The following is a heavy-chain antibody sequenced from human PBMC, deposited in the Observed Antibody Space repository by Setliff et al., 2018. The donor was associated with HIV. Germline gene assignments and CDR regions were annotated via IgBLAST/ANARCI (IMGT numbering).Heavy chain of an antibody. D-gene: IGHD5-18*01. CDR2: INHSGST. CDR1: GGSFSGYH. J-gene: IGHJ4*02. V-gene: IGHV4-34*01. CDR3: ARRGYTYGFSDF. Sequence: PSETLSLTCAVYGGSFSGYHWTWIRQSPVKGLEWIGEINHSGSTNYNPSLKSRVTISVDTSENQFSLKLSSVTAADTAVYYCARRGYTYGFSDFWGQGTLVTVSS.